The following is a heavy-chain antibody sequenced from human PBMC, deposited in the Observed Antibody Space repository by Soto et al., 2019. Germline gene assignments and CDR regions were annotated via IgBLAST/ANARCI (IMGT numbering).Heavy chain of an antibody. Sequence: PGGSLRLSCAASGFTFNNYAMTWVRQAPGKGLEWVSVIYSDGRTYYADSVKGRFTMSRDNSKNTVYLQMNSLRAEDTAVYYCARGHNWFDPWGQGTLVTVSS. V-gene: IGHV3-53*01. J-gene: IGHJ5*02. CDR3: ARGHNWFDP. CDR1: GFTFNNYA. CDR2: IYSDGRT.